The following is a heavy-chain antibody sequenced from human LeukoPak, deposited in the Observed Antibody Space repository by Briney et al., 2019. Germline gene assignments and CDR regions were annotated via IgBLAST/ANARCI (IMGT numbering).Heavy chain of an antibody. Sequence: GGSLRLSCAASGFTFSRYWMHWVRQAPGKGLVWVSRMNSDGSSTSYADSVKGRFTISRDNAKNTLYLQMISLRAEDTAVYYCARAYSDSSGYYPPYFDYWGQGTLVTVSS. CDR1: GFTFSRYW. CDR3: ARAYSDSSGYYPPYFDY. V-gene: IGHV3-74*01. J-gene: IGHJ4*02. D-gene: IGHD3-22*01. CDR2: MNSDGSST.